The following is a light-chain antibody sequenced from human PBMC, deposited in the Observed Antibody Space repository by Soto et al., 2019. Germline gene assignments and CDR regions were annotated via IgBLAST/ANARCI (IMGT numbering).Light chain of an antibody. Sequence: AIQLTQSPSSLSASVGDRVTITCRASQAIRTALGWYQQKPGKAPKLLIYAASTLQSGVPSRFSGSGSGTDFTLTISSLQPEDSATYYCLLDFRYFWAFGQGTKVDIK. V-gene: IGKV1-6*01. CDR2: AAS. J-gene: IGKJ1*01. CDR1: QAIRTA. CDR3: LLDFRYFWA.